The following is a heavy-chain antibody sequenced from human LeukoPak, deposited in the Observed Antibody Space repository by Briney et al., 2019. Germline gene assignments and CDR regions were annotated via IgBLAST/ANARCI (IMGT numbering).Heavy chain of an antibody. CDR3: ARGDGGDF. D-gene: IGHD3-3*01. CDR1: GFTFEDYG. V-gene: IGHV3-20*01. Sequence: PGGSLRLSCAASGFTFEDYGFSWVRQAPGKGLEWVSGINWKTGTTGYADSVMGRFIISRDNANNSLYLQMNSLRAEDTALYHCARGDGGDFWGQGTLVTVSS. J-gene: IGHJ4*02. CDR2: INWKTGTT.